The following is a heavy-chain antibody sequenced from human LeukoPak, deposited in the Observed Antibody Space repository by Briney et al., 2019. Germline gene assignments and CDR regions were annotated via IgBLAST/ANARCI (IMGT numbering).Heavy chain of an antibody. J-gene: IGHJ4*02. Sequence: ASVKVSCKVFGFSLTELAIHWVRQTPEKGLAWMGGFDPEDGQTIYAQNFQGRITMTEDTSTNTAFMELTSLRYEDTALYYCATTRGWGQGTLITVSS. D-gene: IGHD3-10*01. CDR1: GFSLTELA. CDR3: ATTRG. V-gene: IGHV1-24*01. CDR2: FDPEDGQT.